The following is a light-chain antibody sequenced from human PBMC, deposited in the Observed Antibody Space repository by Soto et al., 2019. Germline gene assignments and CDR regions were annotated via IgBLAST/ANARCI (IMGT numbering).Light chain of an antibody. CDR1: KLGDKY. V-gene: IGLV3-1*01. Sequence: ELTHPPSVAVSPGQTASIPCSGDKLGDKYACWYHQKPGQSPVLLIYQDTKRPSGIPERFSGSNSGNTATLTISGTQAMDEADYYCQAWDSSTAVFGTGTKVTVL. CDR3: QAWDSSTAV. CDR2: QDT. J-gene: IGLJ1*01.